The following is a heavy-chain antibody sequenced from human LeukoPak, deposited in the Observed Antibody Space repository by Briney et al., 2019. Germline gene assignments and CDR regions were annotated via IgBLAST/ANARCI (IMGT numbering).Heavy chain of an antibody. D-gene: IGHD2-15*01. V-gene: IGHV1-8*01. J-gene: IGHJ6*03. CDR1: GYTFTSYD. CDR3: AKDERMVVEGDFYYNYMDV. Sequence: GASVKVSCKASGYTFTSYDINWVRQATGQGLEWMGWMNPYSGDTAYAQKFQGRVTMTRDTSTSTVYMELSSLRSEDTAVYYCAKDERMVVEGDFYYNYMDVWGKGTTVTVSS. CDR2: MNPYSGDT.